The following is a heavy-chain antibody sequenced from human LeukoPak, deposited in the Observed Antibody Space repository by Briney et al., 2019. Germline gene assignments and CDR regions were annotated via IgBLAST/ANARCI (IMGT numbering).Heavy chain of an antibody. CDR2: IYYSEST. D-gene: IGHD6-19*01. CDR1: GGSITSYS. V-gene: IGHV4-59*01. Sequence: PSETLSLTCTVSGGSITSYSWTWIRQPPGKGLAWIGYIYYSESTNYNPSLKSRVTISVDTSKNQFSLKLSSVTAADTAVYYCARGSGWYLPWGQGTLVTVSS. J-gene: IGHJ5*02. CDR3: ARGSGWYLP.